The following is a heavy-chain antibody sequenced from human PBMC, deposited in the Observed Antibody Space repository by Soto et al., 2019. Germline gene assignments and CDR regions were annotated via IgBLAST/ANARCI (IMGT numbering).Heavy chain of an antibody. Sequence: EVQLWESGGGLVQPGVSLRLSCAASGFTFSRYAMNWVRQAPGKGLEWVSSISYSDHSTYYADSVKCRFTISRDNSKDTLDLQMNNLRAEDTAVYYCARRGGSNGWGDFDSCGQGTLVSVSS. CDR2: ISYSDHST. CDR3: ARRGGSNGWGDFDS. J-gene: IGHJ4*02. D-gene: IGHD6-19*01. CDR1: GFTFSRYA. V-gene: IGHV3-23*01.